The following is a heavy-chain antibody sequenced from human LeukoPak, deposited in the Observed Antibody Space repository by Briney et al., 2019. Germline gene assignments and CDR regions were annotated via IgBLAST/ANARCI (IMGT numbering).Heavy chain of an antibody. CDR2: IKVDGSQK. CDR1: GFTFSNYY. J-gene: IGHJ4*02. CDR3: ARAKPKNMVRGLIMRRESRYYFDY. Sequence: GGSLRLSCAASGFTFSNYYMSWVRQAPGKGLEWVANIKVDGSQKHYVDSVKGRFTISRDNSKSTLYIQMNSLRAEDTAVYYCARAKPKNMVRGLIMRRESRYYFDYWGQGTLVTVSS. D-gene: IGHD3-10*01. V-gene: IGHV3-7*03.